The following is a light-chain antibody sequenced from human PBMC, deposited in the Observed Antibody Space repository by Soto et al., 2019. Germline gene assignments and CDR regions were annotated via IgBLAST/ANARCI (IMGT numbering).Light chain of an antibody. V-gene: IGKV1-5*01. Sequence: DIHMTQSPSPLSASVGDRATITRRDSQTISSWLAWYQQKPGKAPTLLIDDATTLERGLPSRFSGTGSGTEFTLSIDSLQPDDFATYYCQQYHTSSITFGQGTRLEIK. CDR2: DAT. CDR3: QQYHTSSIT. CDR1: QTISSW. J-gene: IGKJ5*01.